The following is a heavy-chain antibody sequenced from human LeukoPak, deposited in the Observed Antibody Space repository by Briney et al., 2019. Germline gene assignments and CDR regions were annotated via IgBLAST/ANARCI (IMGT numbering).Heavy chain of an antibody. D-gene: IGHD3-10*01. Sequence: PGGSLRLSCAASGFTFSNYWVHWVRQAPGKGLEWVANIKQDGSEKYYVDSVKGRFTISRDNAKNSLYLQMNSLRAEDTAVYYCAREADGSGSYYNPSPLDYWGQGTLVTVSS. CDR1: GFTFSNYW. J-gene: IGHJ4*02. V-gene: IGHV3-7*01. CDR2: IKQDGSEK. CDR3: AREADGSGSYYNPSPLDY.